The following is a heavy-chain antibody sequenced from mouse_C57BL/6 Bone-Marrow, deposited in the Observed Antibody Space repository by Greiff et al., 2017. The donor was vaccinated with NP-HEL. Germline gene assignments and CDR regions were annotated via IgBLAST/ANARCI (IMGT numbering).Heavy chain of an antibody. CDR3: ARLRY. CDR2: IYPRSGNT. J-gene: IGHJ4*01. Sequence: VKLQQSGAELARPGASVKLSCKASGYTFTSYGISWVKQRTGQGLEWIGEIYPRSGNTSYNEKFKGKATLTADKSSSTAYMELRSLTSEDSAVYFCARLRYWGQGTSVTVSS. D-gene: IGHD1-1*01. V-gene: IGHV1-81*01. CDR1: GYTFTSYG.